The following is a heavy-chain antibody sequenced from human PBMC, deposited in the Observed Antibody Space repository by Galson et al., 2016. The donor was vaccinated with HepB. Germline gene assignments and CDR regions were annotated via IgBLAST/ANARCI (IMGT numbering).Heavy chain of an antibody. Sequence: LRLSCAVSGFPFSNYAMHWVRQTPGKGLAWVAVTDGINKYYADSVKGRFTISRDDSKSTLYLQMDSLRAEDTAVYYCATDPIVGAPDYLDYWGQGTLVTVSS. D-gene: IGHD1-26*01. CDR2: TDGINK. CDR3: ATDPIVGAPDYLDY. J-gene: IGHJ4*02. CDR1: GFPFSNYA. V-gene: IGHV3-30-3*01.